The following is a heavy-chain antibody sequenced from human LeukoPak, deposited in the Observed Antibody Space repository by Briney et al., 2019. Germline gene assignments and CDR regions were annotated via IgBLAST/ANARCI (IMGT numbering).Heavy chain of an antibody. CDR1: GFTVSSNY. CDR3: ASQNYYGSAADY. CDR2: IYSDGST. J-gene: IGHJ4*02. V-gene: IGHV3-53*01. D-gene: IGHD3-10*01. Sequence: GGSLRLSCAASGFTVSSNYMSWVRQAPGKGLEWVSIIYSDGSTYYADSVKGRFTISRDNSKNTLYLQMNSLRAEDTAVYYCASQNYYGSAADYWGQGTLVTVSS.